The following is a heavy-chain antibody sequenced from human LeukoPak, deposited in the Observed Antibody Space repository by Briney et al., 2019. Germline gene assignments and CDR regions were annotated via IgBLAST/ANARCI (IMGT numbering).Heavy chain of an antibody. V-gene: IGHV4-61*02. CDR2: IYTSGST. CDR1: GGSISSGSYY. Sequence: SQTLSLTCAVSGGSISSGSYYWSWIRQPAGKGLEWIGRIYTSGSTNYNPSLKSRVTISVDTSKNQFSLKLSSVTAADTAVYYCARDRKVNWFDPWGQGTLVTVSS. CDR3: ARDRKVNWFDP. J-gene: IGHJ5*02.